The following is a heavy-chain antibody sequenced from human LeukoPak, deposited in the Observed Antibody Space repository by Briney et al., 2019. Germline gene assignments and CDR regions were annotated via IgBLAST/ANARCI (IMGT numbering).Heavy chain of an antibody. Sequence: GASVKVSCKASGGTFSSYAISWVRQAPGQGLEWMGGIIPIFGTANYAQKLQGRVTITTDESTSTAYMELSSLRSEDTAVYYCARGYDFWSGPFDYWGQGTLVTVSS. J-gene: IGHJ4*02. CDR1: GGTFSSYA. CDR2: IIPIFGTA. CDR3: ARGYDFWSGPFDY. D-gene: IGHD3-3*01. V-gene: IGHV1-69*05.